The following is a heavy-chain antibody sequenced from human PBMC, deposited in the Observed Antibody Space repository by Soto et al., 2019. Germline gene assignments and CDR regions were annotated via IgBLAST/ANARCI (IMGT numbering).Heavy chain of an antibody. V-gene: IGHV4-4*02. D-gene: IGHD2-2*01. CDR3: ASLPATSDFDF. Sequence: QVQLQESGPGLVKPSGTLSLTCAVSGGSISSSNWWSWVRQPPGKGLEWIGEIYHSGSTNYNPSLKGRFAISVDKSKNQFSLKLSSVTAADTAVYYCASLPATSDFDFWGQGTLVTVSS. CDR2: IYHSGST. CDR1: GGSISSSNW. J-gene: IGHJ4*02.